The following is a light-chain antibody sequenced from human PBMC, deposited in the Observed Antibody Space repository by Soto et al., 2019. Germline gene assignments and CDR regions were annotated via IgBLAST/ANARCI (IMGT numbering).Light chain of an antibody. CDR3: SSYTTTTTV. V-gene: IGLV2-14*01. Sequence: QSALAQPASVVGSPGQSITISCTGTSSDVGGYDYVSWYQHHPGKVPKLMIYEVSNRPSGVSNRFSGSKSGNTASLTISGLQAEDEADYYCSSYTTTTTVFGTGTKVTVL. J-gene: IGLJ1*01. CDR2: EVS. CDR1: SSDVGGYDY.